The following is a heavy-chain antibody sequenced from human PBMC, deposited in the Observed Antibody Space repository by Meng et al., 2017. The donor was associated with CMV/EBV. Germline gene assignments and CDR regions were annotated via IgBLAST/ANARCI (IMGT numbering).Heavy chain of an antibody. J-gene: IGHJ4*02. CDR1: GGSVSSGSYY. Sequence: VSGGSVSSGSYYWSWTRQSPGKGLEWIGYIYYSGSTNYNPSLKSRVTISVGTSKNQFSLKLSSVTAADTAVYYCARINTAMAHFDYWGQGTLVTVSS. CDR3: ARINTAMAHFDY. D-gene: IGHD5-18*01. V-gene: IGHV4-61*01. CDR2: IYYSGST.